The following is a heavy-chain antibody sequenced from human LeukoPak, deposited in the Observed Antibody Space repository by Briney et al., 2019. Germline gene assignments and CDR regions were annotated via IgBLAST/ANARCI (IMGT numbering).Heavy chain of an antibody. CDR1: GYSISSGCY. J-gene: IGHJ4*02. CDR2: IYHSGST. Sequence: SETLSLTCTVPGYSISSGCYWGWVRQPPGNGLEWIGSIYHSGSTYYNPSLKSRVTISVDTSKNQFSLKRSSVTPEDTAVYYCASGSISHGSRFYRPGRYYFDYWGQGTLVTVSS. V-gene: IGHV4-38-2*02. D-gene: IGHD1-14*01. CDR3: ASGSISHGSRFYRPGRYYFDY.